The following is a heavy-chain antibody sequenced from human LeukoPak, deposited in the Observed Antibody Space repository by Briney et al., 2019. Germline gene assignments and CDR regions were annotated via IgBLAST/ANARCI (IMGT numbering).Heavy chain of an antibody. CDR1: GGSISSSSYY. Sequence: SETLSLTCTVSGGSISSSSYYWGWIRQPPGKGLEWIGYIFYSGSTYYNPSLKSRVTISVDTSKNQFSLKLSSVTAADTAVYYCARRRDWGFGSYFDYWGQGTLVTVSS. J-gene: IGHJ4*02. D-gene: IGHD7-27*01. V-gene: IGHV4-39*01. CDR2: IFYSGST. CDR3: ARRRDWGFGSYFDY.